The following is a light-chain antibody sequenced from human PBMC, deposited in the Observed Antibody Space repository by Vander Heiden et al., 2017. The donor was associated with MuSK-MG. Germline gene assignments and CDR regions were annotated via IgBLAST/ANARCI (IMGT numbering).Light chain of an antibody. Sequence: DIVLTQSPGTLSLSPGESATLTCRASQSVSSSYLAWYQQKPGQAPRLLIYGASSRATGIPDRFSGSGSGTDFTLTISSLEPEDFAVYYCQQYCSSPSTFGQGTKVEIK. CDR1: QSVSSSY. J-gene: IGKJ1*01. CDR2: GAS. CDR3: QQYCSSPST. V-gene: IGKV3-20*01.